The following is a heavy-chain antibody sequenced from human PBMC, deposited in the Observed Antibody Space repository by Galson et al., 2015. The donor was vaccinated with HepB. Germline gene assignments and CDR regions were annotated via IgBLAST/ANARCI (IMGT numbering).Heavy chain of an antibody. Sequence: SLKLSCAASGFTFSSFTMNWVRQGPGEGVGWVSFIRRDRIYLYNTDSVKGRFTIYRDKAKNSLYLQIKSLRAEDTAVYYCARVGDAYYFGSGSYELDYWGQGTLVTVSS. V-gene: IGHV3-21*01. J-gene: IGHJ4*02. CDR2: IRRDRIYL. CDR3: ARVGDAYYFGSGSYELDY. D-gene: IGHD3-10*01. CDR1: GFTFSSFT.